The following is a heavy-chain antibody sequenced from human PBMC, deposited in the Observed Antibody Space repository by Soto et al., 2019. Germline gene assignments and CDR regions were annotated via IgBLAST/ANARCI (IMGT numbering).Heavy chain of an antibody. CDR2: INAGNGNT. Sequence: QVQLVQSGAEEKKPGASLKVSCKDSGYTFTSYAMHWVRQAPGQRLKWKGWINAGNGNTKYSQKFQGCVTITRDTSASTAYMELSSLRSEDTAVYYCASESYGGEFDYWGQGTLVTVSS. V-gene: IGHV1-3*05. CDR1: GYTFTSYA. J-gene: IGHJ4*02. CDR3: ASESYGGEFDY. D-gene: IGHD4-17*01.